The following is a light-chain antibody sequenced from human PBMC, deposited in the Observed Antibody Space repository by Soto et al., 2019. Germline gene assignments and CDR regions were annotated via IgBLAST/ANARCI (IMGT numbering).Light chain of an antibody. CDR2: EVS. Sequence: QSALTQPASVSGSPGQSITISCTGTSSDVGGYNYVSWYQQHPGKAPKLMIYEVSNRPSGVSNRFSGSKSGNTASLTISGLQAEDEADYYCSSYTRSSTPVFGTGTKFTV. CDR1: SSDVGGYNY. J-gene: IGLJ1*01. CDR3: SSYTRSSTPV. V-gene: IGLV2-14*01.